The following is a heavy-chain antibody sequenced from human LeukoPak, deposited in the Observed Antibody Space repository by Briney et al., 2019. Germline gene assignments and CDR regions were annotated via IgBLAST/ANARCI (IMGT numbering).Heavy chain of an antibody. V-gene: IGHV1-18*01. D-gene: IGHD3-10*01. CDR1: GYTFTSYG. Sequence: DSVKASCKASGYTFTSYGISWVRQAPGQGREWKGWISGYNGNTNYAQKLQGRVTMTTDTSTSPAYMELRSRRSDDTAVYYCARIRYYGSGSYSPYYLRYYMAVWGKGTTVTVSS. CDR3: ARIRYYGSGSYSPYYLRYYMAV. CDR2: ISGYNGNT. J-gene: IGHJ6*03.